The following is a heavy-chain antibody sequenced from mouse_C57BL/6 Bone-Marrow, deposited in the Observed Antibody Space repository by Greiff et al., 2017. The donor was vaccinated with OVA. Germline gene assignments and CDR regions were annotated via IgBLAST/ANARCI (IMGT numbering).Heavy chain of an antibody. CDR1: GYTFTSYW. CDR2: INPSSGYT. V-gene: IGHV1-7*01. CDR3: ARGGSPYYYAMDY. J-gene: IGHJ4*01. Sequence: QVQLQQSGAELAKPGASVKLSRKASGYTFTSYWMHWVKQRPGQGLEWIGYINPSSGYTKYNQKFKDKATLTADKSSRTAYMQLSSLTYEDSAVYYCARGGSPYYYAMDYWGQGTSVTVAS.